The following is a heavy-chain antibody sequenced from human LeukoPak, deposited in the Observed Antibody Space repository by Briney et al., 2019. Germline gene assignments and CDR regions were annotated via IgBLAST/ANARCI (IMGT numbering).Heavy chain of an antibody. D-gene: IGHD3-10*01. J-gene: IGHJ4*02. Sequence: KPAGSLRLSCAGSGFSFSGAWMSWVRQPPGKGLEWVGRIKSNVDGETKDYAAPVKGRFDNSRDDSKNMMYLQMNNLKTEDTALYYCITDQRYFFGAGSRGDDWGQGTLVTVSS. CDR1: GFSFSGAW. CDR3: ITDQRYFFGAGSRGDD. V-gene: IGHV3-15*01. CDR2: IKSNVDGETK.